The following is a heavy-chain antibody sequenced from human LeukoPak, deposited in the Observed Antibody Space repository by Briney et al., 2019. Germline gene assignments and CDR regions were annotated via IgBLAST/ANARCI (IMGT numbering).Heavy chain of an antibody. CDR3: ARQWELGLGFDS. J-gene: IGHJ5*01. V-gene: IGHV1-2*02. CDR1: GYTFTDYY. CDR2: INPNGGVT. D-gene: IGHD1-26*01. Sequence: ASVKVSCKASGYTFTDYYIHWVRQAPGQGLEWMGWINPNGGVTNYAQKFQGRVTMTRDTSISTAYMELSRLTSNDTAVYYCARQWELGLGFDSWGQGTLVTVSS.